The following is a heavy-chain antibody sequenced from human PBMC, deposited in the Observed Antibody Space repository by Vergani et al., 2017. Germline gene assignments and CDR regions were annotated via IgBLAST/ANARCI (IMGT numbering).Heavy chain of an antibody. CDR1: GGSISSYY. Sequence: QVQLQESGPRLVKPSETLSLTCTVSGGSISSYYWSWIRQPPGKGLEWIGYIYYSGSTNYNPSLKSRVTISVDTSKNQFSLKLSSVTAADTAVYYCARDSRNYGGNSLVYWGQGTLVTVSS. J-gene: IGHJ4*02. CDR3: ARDSRNYGGNSLVY. CDR2: IYYSGST. D-gene: IGHD4-23*01. V-gene: IGHV4-59*01.